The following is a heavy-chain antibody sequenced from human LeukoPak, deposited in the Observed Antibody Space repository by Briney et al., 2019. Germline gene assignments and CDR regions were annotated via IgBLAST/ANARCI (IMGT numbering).Heavy chain of an antibody. Sequence: PSETLSLTCTVSGGSISTYSWSWVRQTPDKGLEWIGSIVSTATKYNPSLESRVAISVDTSKNQFFLRLNSLTTADTASYFCARDTTVASGMQYWGPGTLVIVSS. CDR2: IVSTAT. CDR1: GGSISTYS. J-gene: IGHJ4*02. CDR3: ARDTTVASGMQY. D-gene: IGHD5-12*01. V-gene: IGHV4-59*01.